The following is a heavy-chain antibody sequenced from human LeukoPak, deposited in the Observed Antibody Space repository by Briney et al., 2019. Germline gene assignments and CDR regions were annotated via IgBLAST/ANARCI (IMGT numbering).Heavy chain of an antibody. Sequence: SETLSLTCAVHGESFSGYYWSWIRQPPGKRLEWIGEINHSGSTNYNPSLKSRVTISVDTSKNQFSLKLSSVTAADTAVYYCARASSWYSAFDIWGQGTMVTVSS. CDR3: ARASSWYSAFDI. J-gene: IGHJ3*02. CDR2: INHSGST. CDR1: GESFSGYY. V-gene: IGHV4-34*01. D-gene: IGHD6-13*01.